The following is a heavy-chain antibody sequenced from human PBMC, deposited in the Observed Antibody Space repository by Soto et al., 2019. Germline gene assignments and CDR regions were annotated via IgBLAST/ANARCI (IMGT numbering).Heavy chain of an antibody. J-gene: IGHJ5*02. D-gene: IGHD2-2*01. V-gene: IGHV3-13*01. CDR1: GFTFSSYD. CDR2: IGTAGDT. CDR3: ARDFQPGWFDP. Sequence: GGSLRLSCAASGFTFSSYDMHWVRQATGKGLEWVSAIGTAGDTYYPGSVKGRFTISRENAKNSLYLQMNSLRAEDTAVYYCARDFQPGWFDPWGQGTLGTVSS.